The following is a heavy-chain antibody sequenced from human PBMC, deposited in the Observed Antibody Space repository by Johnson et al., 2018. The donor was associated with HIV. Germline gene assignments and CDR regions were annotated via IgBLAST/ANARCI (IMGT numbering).Heavy chain of an antibody. Sequence: VQLVESGGGLLQIGGSLRLSCAASGFTFSAYEMHWVRQSTAKGLEWVSSIDTSGDTYYSDSVKGRFTISRENAKNSLLLQMNSLRGGDTALYYCARQGLTVDAFDIWGQGTMVTVSS. CDR1: GFTFSAYE. CDR3: ARQGLTVDAFDI. D-gene: IGHD3/OR15-3a*01. CDR2: IDTSGDT. J-gene: IGHJ3*02. V-gene: IGHV3-13*04.